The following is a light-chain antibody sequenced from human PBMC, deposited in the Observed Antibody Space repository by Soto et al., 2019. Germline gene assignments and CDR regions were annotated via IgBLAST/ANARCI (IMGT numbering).Light chain of an antibody. CDR2: WAS. Sequence: DIHMTQSPATLSASVGDRVTITCRASQSISTWLAWYQQKPGKAPKLLIYWASSLESGVPSRFSGSGSGTQFTLTISSLQPDDFATYYGQHCTTHSGTFGPGTKVDIK. CDR1: QSISTW. V-gene: IGKV1-5*03. CDR3: QHCTTHSGT. J-gene: IGKJ3*01.